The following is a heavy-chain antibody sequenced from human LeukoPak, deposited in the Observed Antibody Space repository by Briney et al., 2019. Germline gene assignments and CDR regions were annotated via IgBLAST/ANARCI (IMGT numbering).Heavy chain of an antibody. D-gene: IGHD2-15*01. J-gene: IGHJ5*02. Sequence: PGRSLRLSCAASGFTFSSYAMHWVRQAPGKGLEWVAVISYDGSNKYYADSVKGRFTISRDYSKNTLYLQMNSLRAEDTAVYYCARDVRYCSGGSCYKPTNWFDPWGQGTLVTVSS. CDR3: ARDVRYCSGGSCYKPTNWFDP. CDR2: ISYDGSNK. V-gene: IGHV3-30*01. CDR1: GFTFSSYA.